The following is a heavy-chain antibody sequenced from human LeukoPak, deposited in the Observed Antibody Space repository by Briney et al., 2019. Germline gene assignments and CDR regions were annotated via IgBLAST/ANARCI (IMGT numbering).Heavy chain of an antibody. CDR2: ISDYNGNT. V-gene: IGHV1-18*01. D-gene: IGHD3-10*01. J-gene: IGHJ4*02. Sequence: GASVKVSCKASGYAFTSYGISWVRQAPGQGLEWMGWISDYNGNTQYAQKLQGRVTMTTDTSTSTVYMELRSLRSDDTAVYYCGRRYYYGSGSYSDYWGQGTLVTVSS. CDR3: GRRYYYGSGSYSDY. CDR1: GYAFTSYG.